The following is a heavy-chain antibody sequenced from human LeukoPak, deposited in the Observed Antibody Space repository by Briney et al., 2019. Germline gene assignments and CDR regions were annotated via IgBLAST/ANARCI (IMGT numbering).Heavy chain of an antibody. Sequence: GGSLRLSCAASGFTFSSYSMNWVRQAPGKGLEWVSSIDTSTTYMTYADSVKGRFTISRDNARNSLYLQMNSLRAEDTAVYYCAKVGSYYDILTGFPAWGQGTLVTVSS. CDR1: GFTFSSYS. J-gene: IGHJ4*02. CDR3: AKVGSYYDILTGFPA. CDR2: IDTSTTYM. D-gene: IGHD3-9*01. V-gene: IGHV3-21*04.